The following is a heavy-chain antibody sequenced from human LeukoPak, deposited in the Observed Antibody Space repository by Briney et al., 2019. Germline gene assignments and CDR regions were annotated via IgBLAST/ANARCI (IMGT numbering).Heavy chain of an antibody. Sequence: ASVKVSCKASGYTFTDYFMHWVRQAPGQGLEWMGWINPNSGGTNYAQKFQGRVTMTRDTSISTAYMELNRLKSDDTAVYYCARARGSYSFDYWGQGTLVTVSS. J-gene: IGHJ4*02. CDR3: ARARGSYSFDY. CDR2: INPNSGGT. CDR1: GYTFTDYF. V-gene: IGHV1-2*02. D-gene: IGHD1-26*01.